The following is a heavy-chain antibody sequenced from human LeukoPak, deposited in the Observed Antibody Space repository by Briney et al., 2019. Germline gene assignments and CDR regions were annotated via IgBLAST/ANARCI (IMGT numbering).Heavy chain of an antibody. CDR2: IYYSGST. CDR3: ARARSAAGNFDY. J-gene: IGHJ4*02. D-gene: IGHD6-13*01. Sequence: PSQTLSLTCTVSGGSINSGGYYWSWIRQHPGKGLEWIGYIYYSGSTYYNPSLKSRVTIPADTSKNQFSLKLSSVTAADTAVYYCARARSAAGNFDYWGQGTLVTVSS. CDR1: GGSINSGGYY. V-gene: IGHV4-31*03.